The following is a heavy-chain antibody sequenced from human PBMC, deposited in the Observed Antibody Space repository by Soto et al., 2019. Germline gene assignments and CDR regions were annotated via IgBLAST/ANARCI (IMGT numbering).Heavy chain of an antibody. CDR3: ARGIQLWLRRINNGYSG. CDR2: IIPMFGTA. D-gene: IGHD5-18*01. CDR1: GGTFSTYA. J-gene: IGHJ4*02. V-gene: IGHV1-69*12. Sequence: QVQLVQSGAEVKKPESSVKVSCKAPGGTFSTYAISWVRQAPGQGLEWMGGIIPMFGTANYAQRFQDRVTITADESTNKVYMELRRLRSEDTAVYFCARGIQLWLRRINNGYSGWGQGTLVTVSS.